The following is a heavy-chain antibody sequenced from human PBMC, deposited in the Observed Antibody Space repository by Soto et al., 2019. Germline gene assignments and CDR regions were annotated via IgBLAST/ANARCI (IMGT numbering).Heavy chain of an antibody. CDR2: ISSNGGST. Sequence: GGSLRLSCSASGFTFSSYAMHWVRQAPGKGLEYVSAISSNGGSTYYADSVKGRFTISRDNSKNTLYLQMSSLRAEDTAVYYCVKDAGPTYYDFWSGYYTRYFAYWGQGTLVPVSS. CDR1: GFTFSSYA. D-gene: IGHD3-3*01. CDR3: VKDAGPTYYDFWSGYYTRYFAY. V-gene: IGHV3-64D*08. J-gene: IGHJ4*02.